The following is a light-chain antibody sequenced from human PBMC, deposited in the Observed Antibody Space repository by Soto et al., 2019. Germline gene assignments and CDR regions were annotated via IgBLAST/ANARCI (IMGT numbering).Light chain of an antibody. CDR3: QQRSNWRT. Sequence: EIVLTQSPATLSLSPGERATLSCRASQSVSSYLAWYQQKPGQAPRLLIYDASNRATGIPARFSGSGSGTDFTLTSSSLEPEDFAVYYCQQRSNWRTLGQGTKLEIK. CDR1: QSVSSY. V-gene: IGKV3-11*01. J-gene: IGKJ2*01. CDR2: DAS.